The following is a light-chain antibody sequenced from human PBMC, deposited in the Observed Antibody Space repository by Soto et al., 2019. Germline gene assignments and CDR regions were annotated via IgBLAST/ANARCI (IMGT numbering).Light chain of an antibody. Sequence: QSALTQPASVSGSPGQSITISCTGTSSDVGSYNLVSWYQQHPGKAPKLMIYEVSKRPSGVSNRFSGSKSGNTASLTTSGLQAEDEADYYCCSYAGSSPFVFGNGTKVTVL. CDR2: EVS. CDR3: CSYAGSSPFV. V-gene: IGLV2-23*02. J-gene: IGLJ1*01. CDR1: SSDVGSYNL.